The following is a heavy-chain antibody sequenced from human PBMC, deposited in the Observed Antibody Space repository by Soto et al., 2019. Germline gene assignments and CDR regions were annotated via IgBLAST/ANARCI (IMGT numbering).Heavy chain of an antibody. Sequence: GGSLRLSCAASGFTFSSYAMSWVRQAPGKGLEWVSAISGSGGSTYYADSVKGRFTISRDNSKNTLYLQMNSLRAEDTAVYYCAPIGVPAAMVPYGHYYYYGMDVWGQGTTVTVSS. CDR2: ISGSGGST. V-gene: IGHV3-23*01. J-gene: IGHJ6*02. D-gene: IGHD2-2*01. CDR1: GFTFSSYA. CDR3: APIGVPAAMVPYGHYYYYGMDV.